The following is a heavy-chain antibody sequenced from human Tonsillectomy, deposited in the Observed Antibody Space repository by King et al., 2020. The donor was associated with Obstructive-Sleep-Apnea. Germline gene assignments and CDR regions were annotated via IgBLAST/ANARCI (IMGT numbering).Heavy chain of an antibody. CDR2: ISGSGGST. D-gene: IGHD7-27*01. J-gene: IGHJ4*02. CDR1: GFTFSSYS. V-gene: IGHV3-23*04. CDR3: AKWGSQDDYFDY. Sequence: VQLVESGGGLVQPGGSLRLSCAASGFTFSSYSMSLVRQAPGQGLEWVSAISGSGGSTYYADSVKGRFTISRDNSKNTRYLQMNSLRAEDTAVYYCAKWGSQDDYFDYWGQGTLVTVSS.